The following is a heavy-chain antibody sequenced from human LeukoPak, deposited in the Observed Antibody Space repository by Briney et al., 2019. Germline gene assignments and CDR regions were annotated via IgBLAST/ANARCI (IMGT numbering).Heavy chain of an antibody. CDR3: AREGSGGYGDAFDI. Sequence: GGSLRLSCAASGFTFSSYEMNWVRQAPGKGLEWVSYISSSGSTIYYADSVKGRFTISRDNAKNSLYLQMNSLRAEDTAVYYCAREGSGGYGDAFDIWGQGTMVTVSS. CDR2: ISSSGSTI. CDR1: GFTFSSYE. V-gene: IGHV3-48*03. J-gene: IGHJ3*02. D-gene: IGHD5-18*01.